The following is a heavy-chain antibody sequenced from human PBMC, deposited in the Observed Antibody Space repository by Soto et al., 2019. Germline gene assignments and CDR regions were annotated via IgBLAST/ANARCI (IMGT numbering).Heavy chain of an antibody. CDR1: AYSFNTYW. Sequence: GQSKQIPTQGSAYSFNTYWIGRMRPMPGKGLEWMGIIYPSDSETRYSPSFQGQITISVDKSISSAYLQWSSLRASDTAMYYCGRVPPEMSTSTRDFEYWGHGTLETVSS. V-gene: IGHV5-51*01. CDR3: GRVPPEMSTSTRDFEY. J-gene: IGHJ4*01. CDR2: IYPSDSET. D-gene: IGHD2-2*01.